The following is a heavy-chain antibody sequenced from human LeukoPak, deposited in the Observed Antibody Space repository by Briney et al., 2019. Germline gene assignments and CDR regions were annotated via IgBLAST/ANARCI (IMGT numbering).Heavy chain of an antibody. J-gene: IGHJ4*02. D-gene: IGHD3-9*01. CDR3: ARVEGDILTGYYNNDY. CDR1: GGTFSSYA. CDR2: IIPIFGTA. V-gene: IGHV1-69*05. Sequence: SVKVSCKASGGTFSSYAISWVRQAPGQGLEWMEGIIPIFGTANYAQKFQGRVTITTDESTSTAYMELSSLRSEDTAVYYCARVEGDILTGYYNNDYWGQGTLVTVSS.